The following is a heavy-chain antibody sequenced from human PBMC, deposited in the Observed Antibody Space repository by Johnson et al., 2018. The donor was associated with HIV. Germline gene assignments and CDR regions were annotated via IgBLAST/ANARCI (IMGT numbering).Heavy chain of an antibody. Sequence: MLLVESGGGVVQPGGSLRLSCAASGFTFSDYYMSWIRQAPGKGLEWVSVIYGSNSTYYADSVKGRFTISRDKSKNTLSLQMNSLRAEDTAVYYCAREGVVGVKDGLIWGQGTMVTVSS. J-gene: IGHJ3*02. CDR2: IYGSNST. CDR3: AREGVVGVKDGLI. CDR1: GFTFSDYY. V-gene: IGHV3-66*01. D-gene: IGHD1-26*01.